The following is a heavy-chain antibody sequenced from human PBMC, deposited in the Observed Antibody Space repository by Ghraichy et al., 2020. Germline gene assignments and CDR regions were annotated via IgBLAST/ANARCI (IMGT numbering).Heavy chain of an antibody. CDR2: IWYDGSNK. CDR1: GFTFSSYG. CDR3: AREPRGWHKSPYFDY. V-gene: IGHV3-33*01. D-gene: IGHD6-19*01. J-gene: IGHJ4*02. Sequence: GGSLRLSCAASGFTFSSYGMHWVRQAPGKGLEWVAVIWYDGSNKYYADSVKGRFTISRDNSKNTLYLQMNSLRAEDTAVYYCAREPRGWHKSPYFDYWGQGTLVTVSS.